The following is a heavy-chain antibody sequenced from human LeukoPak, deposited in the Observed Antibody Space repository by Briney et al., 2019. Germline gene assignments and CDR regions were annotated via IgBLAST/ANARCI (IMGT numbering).Heavy chain of an antibody. J-gene: IGHJ4*02. CDR3: ASPYGGNPAAYYFDY. D-gene: IGHD4-23*01. Sequence: PGGSLRLSCAASGFTFSSYSMNWVRQAPGKGLEWVSSISSSSSYIYYADSVKGRFTISRDNAKNSLYLQMNSLRAEDTAVYYCASPYGGNPAAYYFDYWGQGTLVTVSS. CDR2: ISSSSSYI. V-gene: IGHV3-21*01. CDR1: GFTFSSYS.